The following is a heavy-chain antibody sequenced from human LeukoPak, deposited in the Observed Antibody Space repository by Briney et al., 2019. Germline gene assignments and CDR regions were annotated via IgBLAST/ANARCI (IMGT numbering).Heavy chain of an antibody. CDR3: ARARARQQLADAFDI. CDR1: GFTFSSYA. J-gene: IGHJ3*02. Sequence: GGSLRLSCAASGFTFSSYAMHWVRQAPGKGLEYVSAISSNGGSTYYANSVKGRFTISRDNSKNTLYLQMGSLRAEDMAVYYCARARARQQLADAFDIWGQGTMVTVSS. V-gene: IGHV3-64*01. CDR2: ISSNGGST. D-gene: IGHD6-13*01.